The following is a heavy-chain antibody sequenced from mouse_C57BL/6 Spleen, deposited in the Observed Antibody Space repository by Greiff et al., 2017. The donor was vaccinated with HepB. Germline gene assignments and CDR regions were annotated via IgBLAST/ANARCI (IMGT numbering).Heavy chain of an antibody. D-gene: IGHD1-1*02. J-gene: IGHJ1*03. V-gene: IGHV1-80*01. CDR3: ARDGGNSWYFDV. CDR2: IYPGDGDT. Sequence: QVQLQQSGAELVKPGASVKISCKASGYAFSSYWMNWVKQRPGKGLEWIGQIYPGDGDTNYNGKFKGKATLTADKSSSTAYMQLSSLTSEDSAVYFCARDGGNSWYFDVWGTGTTVTVSS. CDR1: GYAFSSYW.